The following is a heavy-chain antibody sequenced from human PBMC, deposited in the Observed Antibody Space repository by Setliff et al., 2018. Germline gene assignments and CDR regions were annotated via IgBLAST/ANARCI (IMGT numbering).Heavy chain of an antibody. CDR1: GYIFTSYG. Sequence: ASVKVSCKASGYIFTSYGISWVRQAPGQGLEWMGWISSYNGKTNYAQKLQGRVTMTTDTSTSTAYMELSSLRTEDTAVYYCAREGVDTRSSTDYRYYMDVWGKGTTVTVPS. CDR2: ISSYNGKT. J-gene: IGHJ6*03. CDR3: AREGVDTRSSTDYRYYMDV. D-gene: IGHD5-18*01. V-gene: IGHV1-18*01.